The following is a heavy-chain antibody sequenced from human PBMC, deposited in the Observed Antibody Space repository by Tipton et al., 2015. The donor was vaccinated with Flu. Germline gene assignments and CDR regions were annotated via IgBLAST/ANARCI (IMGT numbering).Heavy chain of an antibody. V-gene: IGHV3-9*01. J-gene: IGHJ6*02. CDR1: GFTFDDYA. Sequence: SLRLSCAASGFTFDDYAMHWVRQAPGKGLEWVSGISWNSGSIGYADSVKGRFTISRDNAKNSLYLQMNSLRAEDTALYYCAKDIKVPKIFGVVTGGMDVWGQGTTVTVSS. D-gene: IGHD3-3*01. CDR3: AKDIKVPKIFGVVTGGMDV. CDR2: ISWNSGSI.